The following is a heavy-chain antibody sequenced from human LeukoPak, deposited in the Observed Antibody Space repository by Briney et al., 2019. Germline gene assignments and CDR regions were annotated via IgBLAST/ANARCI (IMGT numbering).Heavy chain of an antibody. Sequence: SVKVSCKASGGTFSSYAISWVRQAPGQGLEWMGGIIPIFGTANYAQKFQGRVTITADESTSTAYMELSSLRSEDTAVYYCGILAALNQAIFDYWGQGTLVTVSS. CDR1: GGTFSSYA. D-gene: IGHD6-19*01. V-gene: IGHV1-69*13. CDR2: IIPIFGTA. CDR3: GILAALNQAIFDY. J-gene: IGHJ4*02.